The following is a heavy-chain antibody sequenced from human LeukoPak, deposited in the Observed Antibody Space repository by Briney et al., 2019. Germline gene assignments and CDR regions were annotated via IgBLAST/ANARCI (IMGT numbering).Heavy chain of an antibody. CDR1: GFTFSSYG. CDR2: IWYDGSNK. Sequence: GGSLRLSCAASGFTFSSYGMHWVRQAPGKGLEWVAVIWYDGSNKYYADSVKGRFTISRDNSKNTLYLQMNSLRAEDTAVYYCAKDLAITMIVVVITAIDYWGQGTLVTVSS. J-gene: IGHJ4*02. D-gene: IGHD3-22*01. V-gene: IGHV3-33*06. CDR3: AKDLAITMIVVVITAIDY.